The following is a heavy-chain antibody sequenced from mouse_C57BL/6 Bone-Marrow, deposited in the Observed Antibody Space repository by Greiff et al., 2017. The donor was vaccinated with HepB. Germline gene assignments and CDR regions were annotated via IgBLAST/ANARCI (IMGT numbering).Heavy chain of an antibody. CDR2: IDPEDGAT. J-gene: IGHJ4*01. V-gene: IGHV14-1*01. Sequence: EVQLQQSGAELVRPGASVKLSCPASGFNIKDYYMHWVKQRPEQGLEWIGRIDPEDGATEYAPKFQGKATMTADTSSNTAYLQLSSLTSEDTAVYYCTTRNLLYAMDYWGQGTSVTVSS. CDR1: GFNIKDYY. CDR3: TTRNLLYAMDY.